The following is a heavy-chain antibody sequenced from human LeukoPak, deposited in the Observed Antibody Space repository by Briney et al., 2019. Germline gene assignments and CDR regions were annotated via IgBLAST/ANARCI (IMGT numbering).Heavy chain of an antibody. CDR1: GYRFSTCW. Sequence: GESLKISCRGSGYRFSTCWIACVRQMPGKGLEWMGIIYPGDSDTRYSPSFQGQVTISADKSVNTAYLQWSSLKASDTAMYYCASPNITSYYDGRGYDAFDVWGQGTMVTVYS. D-gene: IGHD3-22*01. CDR2: IYPGDSDT. CDR3: ASPNITSYYDGRGYDAFDV. V-gene: IGHV5-51*01. J-gene: IGHJ3*01.